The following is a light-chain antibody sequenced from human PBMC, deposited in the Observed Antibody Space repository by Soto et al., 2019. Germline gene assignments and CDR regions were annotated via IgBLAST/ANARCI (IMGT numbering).Light chain of an antibody. CDR3: QHYNSYSEA. J-gene: IGKJ1*01. Sequence: DIQMTHSPSTLSLSLGDIVTITCRASHTISSCLAWYQQKPVKAPKLLIYKASTLKSGVPSRFSGSGSGTEFTLTISSLQPDDFATYYCQHYNSYSEAFGQGTKVDI. CDR2: KAS. V-gene: IGKV1-5*03. CDR1: HTISSC.